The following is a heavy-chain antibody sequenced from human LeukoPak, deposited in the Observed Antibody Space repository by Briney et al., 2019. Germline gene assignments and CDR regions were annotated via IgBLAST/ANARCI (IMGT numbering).Heavy chain of an antibody. J-gene: IGHJ6*03. Sequence: SETLSLTCTVSGGSISSYYWSWIRQPAGKGLEWIGRIYASGSTNYNPSLKSRVTMSVDTSKNQFSLKLSSVTAADTAVYYCARQWLGYYYYYYMDVWGKGTTVTISS. D-gene: IGHD6-19*01. CDR2: IYASGST. CDR1: GGSISSYY. CDR3: ARQWLGYYYYYYMDV. V-gene: IGHV4-4*07.